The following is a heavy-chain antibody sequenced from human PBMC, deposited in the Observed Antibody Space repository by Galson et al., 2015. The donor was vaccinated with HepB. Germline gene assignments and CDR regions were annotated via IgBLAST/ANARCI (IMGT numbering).Heavy chain of an antibody. CDR2: VNAGNGNT. V-gene: IGHV1-3*01. D-gene: IGHD3-16*01. J-gene: IGHJ4*02. Sequence: SVKVSCKASGYTFSNYVLHWVRQAPGQRLEWMGWVNAGNGNTKYSQKFQGRVTITRDTSASTAYMELSSLRSEDTAVYYCARGGDYVWGSYAFDYWGQGTLVTVSS. CDR1: GYTFSNYV. CDR3: ARGGDYVWGSYAFDY.